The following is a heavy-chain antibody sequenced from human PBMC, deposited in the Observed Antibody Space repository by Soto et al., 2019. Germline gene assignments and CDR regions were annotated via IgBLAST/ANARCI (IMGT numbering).Heavy chain of an antibody. CDR2: INHSGST. V-gene: IGHV4-34*01. J-gene: IGHJ3*02. CDR3: ARDRGRHYYGSGSYSVVDI. CDR1: GGSFSGYY. Sequence: SETLSLTCAVYGGSFSGYYWSWIRQPPGKGLEWIGEINHSGSTNYNPSLKSRVTISVDTSKNQFSLKLSSVTAADTAVYYCARDRGRHYYGSGSYSVVDIWGQGTMVTVSS. D-gene: IGHD3-10*01.